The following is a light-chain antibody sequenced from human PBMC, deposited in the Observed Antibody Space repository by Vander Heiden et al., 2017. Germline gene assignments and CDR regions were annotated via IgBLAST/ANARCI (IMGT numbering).Light chain of an antibody. J-gene: IGLJ3*02. CDR1: SSNIGAGYD. CDR2: RDN. CDR3: QSFDSSLSAWV. V-gene: IGLV1-40*01. Sequence: QSVLTQPPSVSGAPGQRVTISCTGSSSNIGAGYDLHWYQLLPGTAPKLLIYRDNNRPSGVPDRFSGSKSGTSASLAITGLLAEDEADYYCQSFDSSLSAWVFGGGTKVTVL.